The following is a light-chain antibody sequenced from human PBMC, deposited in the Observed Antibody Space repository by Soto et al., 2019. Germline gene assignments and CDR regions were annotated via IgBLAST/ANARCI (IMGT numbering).Light chain of an antibody. CDR3: QQYDTSPRT. Sequence: EVVMTQSPATLSVSPGEGVTLSCRASQGIGDTLAWYQHEPGQTPRLLISGVYSRAAGIPDRFSGSGSGTDFTLTISRLEPEDFAVYYCQQYDTSPRTFGQGTKV. CDR1: QGIGDT. J-gene: IGKJ1*01. CDR2: GVY. V-gene: IGKV3-20*01.